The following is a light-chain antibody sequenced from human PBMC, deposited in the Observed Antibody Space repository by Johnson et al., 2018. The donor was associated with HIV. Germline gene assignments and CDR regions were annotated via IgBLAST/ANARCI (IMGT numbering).Light chain of an antibody. CDR3: GTWDSSLSAWFYV. J-gene: IGLJ1*01. Sequence: QSVLTQPPSVSAAPGQKVTISCSGSSSNIGNNYVSWYQQLPGTAPKLLIYDNNKRPSGIPDRFYGSKSGTSATLGITGLQTGDEADYYCGTWDSSLSAWFYVFGTGTKVTVL. CDR1: SSNIGNNY. CDR2: DNN. V-gene: IGLV1-51*01.